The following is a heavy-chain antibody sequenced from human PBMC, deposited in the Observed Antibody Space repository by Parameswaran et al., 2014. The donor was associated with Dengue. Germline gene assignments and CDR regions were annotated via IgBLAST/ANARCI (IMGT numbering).Heavy chain of an antibody. CDR1: GFAFDDYA. CDR2: ISWNSGSI. CDR3: AKDFIAAAGWGALDY. V-gene: IGHV3-9*01. Sequence: SLRLSCAASGFAFDDYAMHWVRQAPGKGLEWVSGISWNSGSIGYADSVKGRFTISRDNAKNSLYLQMNSLRAEDTALYYCAKDFIAAAGWGALDYWGQGTLVTVSS. D-gene: IGHD6-13*01. J-gene: IGHJ4*02.